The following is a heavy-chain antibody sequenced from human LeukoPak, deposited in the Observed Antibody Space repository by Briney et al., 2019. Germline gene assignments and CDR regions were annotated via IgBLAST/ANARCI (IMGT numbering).Heavy chain of an antibody. V-gene: IGHV4-39*01. J-gene: IGHJ4*02. D-gene: IGHD3-10*01. Sequence: TFSSYAMSWVRQPPGKGLEWIGSIYYSGSTYYNPSLKSRVTISVDTSKNQFSLKLSSVTAADTAVYYCARTHEYGSGSYWGFYYFDYWGQGTLVTVSS. CDR2: IYYSGST. CDR3: ARTHEYGSGSYWGFYYFDY. CDR1: TFSSYA.